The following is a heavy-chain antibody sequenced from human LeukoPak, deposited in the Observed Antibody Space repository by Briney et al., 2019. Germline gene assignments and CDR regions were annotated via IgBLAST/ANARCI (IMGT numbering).Heavy chain of an antibody. CDR2: IKQDGSEK. J-gene: IGHJ4*02. CDR3: ARDRSSSLNY. D-gene: IGHD6-6*01. Sequence: PGGSLRLSCAAPGFTFSSYWMSWVRQAPGKGLEWVANIKQDGSEKYYVDSVKGRFTISRDNAKNSLYLQMNSLRAEDTAVYYCARDRSSSLNYWGQGTLVTVSS. CDR1: GFTFSSYW. V-gene: IGHV3-7*01.